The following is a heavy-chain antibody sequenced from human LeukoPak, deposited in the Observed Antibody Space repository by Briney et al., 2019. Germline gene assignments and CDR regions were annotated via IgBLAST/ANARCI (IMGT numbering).Heavy chain of an antibody. CDR2: ISGSGGST. Sequence: QTGGSLRPSCAASGFTFSSYAMSWVRQAPGKGLEWVSAISGSGGSTYYADSVKGRFTISRDNSKNTLYLQMNSLRAEDTAIYYCAKDCGVRGVIARYYYYGMDVWGQGTTVTVSS. D-gene: IGHD3-10*01. CDR3: AKDCGVRGVIARYYYYGMDV. CDR1: GFTFSSYA. J-gene: IGHJ6*02. V-gene: IGHV3-23*01.